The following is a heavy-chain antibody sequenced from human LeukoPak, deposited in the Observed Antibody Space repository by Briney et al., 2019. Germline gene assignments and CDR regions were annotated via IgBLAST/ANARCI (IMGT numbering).Heavy chain of an antibody. V-gene: IGHV3-21*01. CDR1: GFTFSSYS. J-gene: IGHJ4*01. CDR2: ISSSSSYI. Sequence: GGSLRLSCAASGFTFSSYSMNWVRQAPGKGLEWVSSISSSSSYIYYADSVKGRITISRDNAKNSLYLQMNSLRAEDTAVYYCAKNDYGTDSDFFYMDFWGKGTLVTVSS. CDR3: AKNDYGTDSDFFYMDF. D-gene: IGHD3/OR15-3a*01.